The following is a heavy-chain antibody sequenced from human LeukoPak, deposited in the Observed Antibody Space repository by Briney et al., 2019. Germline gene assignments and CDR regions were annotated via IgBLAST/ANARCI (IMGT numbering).Heavy chain of an antibody. J-gene: IGHJ4*02. V-gene: IGHV4-59*01. CDR2: IYYSGST. CDR3: ARTGRSGWYRY. Sequence: SETLSLTCSVSGGSISSYYWSWIRQPPGKGLEWIGYIYYSGSTNYNPSLKSRVTISVDTSKNQFSLKLSSVTAADTAVYYCARTGRSGWYRYWGQGTLVTVSS. CDR1: GGSISSYY. D-gene: IGHD6-19*01.